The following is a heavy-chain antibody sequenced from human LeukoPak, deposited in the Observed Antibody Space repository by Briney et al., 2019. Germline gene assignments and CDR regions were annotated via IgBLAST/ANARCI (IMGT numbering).Heavy chain of an antibody. CDR2: MNPNSGDS. CDR3: ARFSPNENHGDYAFDY. Sequence: ASVRVSCKASGYTFTNYDINWVRQTTGQGLPWIGWMNPNSGDSGYAQELQGRVTMTRDTSISTAYMELSSLTSEDTALYFCARFSPNENHGDYAFDYWGQGTPVTVSS. D-gene: IGHD4-17*01. V-gene: IGHV1-8*01. J-gene: IGHJ4*02. CDR1: GYTFTNYD.